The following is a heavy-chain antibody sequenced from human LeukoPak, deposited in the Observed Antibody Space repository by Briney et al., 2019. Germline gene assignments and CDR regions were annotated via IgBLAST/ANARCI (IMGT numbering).Heavy chain of an antibody. V-gene: IGHV4-39*01. Sequence: SETLSLTCTVSGGSISGSSYYWGWIRQPPGKGLEWIGSIYYSGSTYYNPSLKSRVTISVDTSKNQFSLKLSSVTAADTAVYYCARGYYDFWSGYAHGLFDYWGQGTLVTVSS. J-gene: IGHJ4*02. D-gene: IGHD3-3*01. CDR1: GGSISGSSYY. CDR3: ARGYYDFWSGYAHGLFDY. CDR2: IYYSGST.